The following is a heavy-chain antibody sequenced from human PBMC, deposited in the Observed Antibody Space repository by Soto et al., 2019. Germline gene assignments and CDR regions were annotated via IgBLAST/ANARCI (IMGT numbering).Heavy chain of an antibody. V-gene: IGHV3-7*01. J-gene: IGHJ5*02. Sequence: HPGGSLRLSCTASGITFSNHWMSWVRQAPGKGLEWVANIKPDEGEKYYVDSVRGRFTISRDNAKNSLYLQMNSLRVEDTAVYYCARDSGYCVSTSYCFNTWGQGT. CDR1: GITFSNHW. CDR2: IKPDEGEK. D-gene: IGHD2-2*01. CDR3: ARDSGYCVSTSYCFNT.